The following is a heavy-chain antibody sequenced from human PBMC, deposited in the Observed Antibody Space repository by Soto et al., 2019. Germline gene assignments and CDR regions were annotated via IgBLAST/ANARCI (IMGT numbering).Heavy chain of an antibody. D-gene: IGHD3-16*01. CDR3: AKDVSSRGWFDP. V-gene: IGHV4-4*07. CDR1: GASIRSYH. CDR2: IQHTGNT. J-gene: IGHJ5*02. Sequence: PSETLSLTCAVSGASIRSYHWSFLRQPAGKGLEWIGRIQHTGNTNYNPSLKSRVTMSADTSKNQIPLKMTSVTAADTAVFFCAKDVSSRGWFDPWGKGVRVTVSS.